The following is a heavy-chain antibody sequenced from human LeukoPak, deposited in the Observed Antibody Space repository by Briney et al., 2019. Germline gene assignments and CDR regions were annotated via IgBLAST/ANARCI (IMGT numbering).Heavy chain of an antibody. CDR3: ARQGNYYDSGGYYGMDV. V-gene: IGHV3-74*01. D-gene: IGHD3-22*01. J-gene: IGHJ6*02. CDR1: GFTFSSYW. CDR2: INSDGSST. Sequence: GGSLRLSCAASGFTFSSYWMHWVRQAPGKGLVWVSRINSDGSSTSYADSVKGRFTISRDNAKNTLYLQMNSLRAEDTAVYYCARQGNYYDSGGYYGMDVWGQGTTVTVSS.